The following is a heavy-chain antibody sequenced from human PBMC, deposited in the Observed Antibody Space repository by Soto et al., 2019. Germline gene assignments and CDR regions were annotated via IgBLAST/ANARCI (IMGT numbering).Heavy chain of an antibody. Sequence: ASVKVSCKASGGTFSSYAISWVRQAPGQGLEWMGGIIPIFGTANYAQKFQGRVTITADESTSTAYMELSSLRSEDTAVYYCARAFPDSSSFHYYYYMDVWGKGTTVTVSS. CDR1: GGTFSSYA. CDR3: ARAFPDSSSFHYYYYMDV. J-gene: IGHJ6*03. V-gene: IGHV1-69*13. CDR2: IIPIFGTA. D-gene: IGHD6-6*01.